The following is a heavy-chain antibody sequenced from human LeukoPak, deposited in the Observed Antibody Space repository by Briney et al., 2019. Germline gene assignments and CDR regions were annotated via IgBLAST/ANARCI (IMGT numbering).Heavy chain of an antibody. J-gene: IGHJ6*03. D-gene: IGHD3-9*01. V-gene: IGHV4-39*07. CDR3: ARLNFDWLFDSAQSLRYYYYYMDV. CDR1: GGSISSSSYY. CDR2: IYYSGST. Sequence: PSETLSLTCTVSGGSISSSSYYWGWIRQPPGKGLEWIGSIYYSGSTNYNPSLKSRVTISVDTSKNQFSLKLSSVTAADTAVYYCARLNFDWLFDSAQSLRYYYYYMDVWGKGTTVTISS.